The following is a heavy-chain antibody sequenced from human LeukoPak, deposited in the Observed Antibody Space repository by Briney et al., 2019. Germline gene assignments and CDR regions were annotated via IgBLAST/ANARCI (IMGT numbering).Heavy chain of an antibody. J-gene: IGHJ6*03. D-gene: IGHD2-2*01. CDR2: IIPIFGTA. CDR3: ARARVVPAESDYYYMDV. V-gene: IGHV1-69*01. Sequence: SVKVSCKASGGTFSSYAISWVRQAPGQGLEWMGGIIPIFGTANYAQKFQGRVTITADESTSTAYMELSSLRSEDTAVYYCARARVVPAESDYYYMDVWGKGTTVTVSS. CDR1: GGTFSSYA.